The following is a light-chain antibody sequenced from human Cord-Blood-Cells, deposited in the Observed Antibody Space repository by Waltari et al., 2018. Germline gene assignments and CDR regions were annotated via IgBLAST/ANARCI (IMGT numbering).Light chain of an antibody. Sequence: SYVLTQPPSVSVAPGKTARITCGGKNIGSKSVHLYQQKPGQAPVLVVYDDRDRPSGIPERFSGSNSGNTATLTISRVEAGDEADYYCQVWDSSSDHVVFGGGTKLTVL. CDR3: QVWDSSSDHVV. CDR2: DDR. CDR1: NIGSKS. V-gene: IGLV3-21*03. J-gene: IGLJ2*01.